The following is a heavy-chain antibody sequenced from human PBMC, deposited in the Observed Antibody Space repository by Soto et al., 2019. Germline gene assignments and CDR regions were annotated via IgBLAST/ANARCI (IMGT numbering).Heavy chain of an antibody. CDR1: GGSFSGYY. Sequence: PSETLSLTCAVYGGSFSGYYWSWIRQPPGKGLEWIGEINHSGSTNYNPSLKSRVTISVDTSKNQFSLKLSSVTAADTAVYYCARGLNDTLTGYCLDYWGQGTLVTVS. CDR2: INHSGST. J-gene: IGHJ4*02. CDR3: ARGLNDTLTGYCLDY. V-gene: IGHV4-34*01. D-gene: IGHD3-9*01.